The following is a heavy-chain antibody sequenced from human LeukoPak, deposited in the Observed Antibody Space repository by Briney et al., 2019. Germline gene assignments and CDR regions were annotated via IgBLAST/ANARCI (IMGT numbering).Heavy chain of an antibody. J-gene: IGHJ4*02. V-gene: IGHV3-23*01. Sequence: GGSLRLSCVPSGFSFSSYAMSWVRQAPGKGLEWVSAITDSGGSTYHADSVKGRFTISRDNSKNTLFLQMNSLRVEDTAVYYCAKGSSSSRPYYFDYWGQGTLVTVSS. CDR1: GFSFSSYA. CDR3: AKGSSSSRPYYFDY. CDR2: ITDSGGST. D-gene: IGHD6-6*01.